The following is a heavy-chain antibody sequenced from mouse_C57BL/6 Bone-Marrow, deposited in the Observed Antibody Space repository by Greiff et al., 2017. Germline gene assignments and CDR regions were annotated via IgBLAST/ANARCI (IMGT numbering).Heavy chain of an antibody. CDR1: GYTFTSYT. CDR2: INPSSGYT. D-gene: IGHD6-2*01. V-gene: IGHV1-4*01. Sequence: QVQLQQSGAELARPGASVKMSCKASGYTFTSYTMHWVKQRPGQGLEWIGYINPSSGYTKYNQKFKDKATLTADKSSSTAYMQLSSLTSEDSAVYYCATFSQSFYVDYWGQGTTLTVSS. J-gene: IGHJ2*01. CDR3: ATFSQSFYVDY.